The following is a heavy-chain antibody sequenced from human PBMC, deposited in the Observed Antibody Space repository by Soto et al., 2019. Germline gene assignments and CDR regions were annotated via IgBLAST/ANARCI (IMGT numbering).Heavy chain of an antibody. CDR2: IYWNGEK. V-gene: IGHV2-5*01. Sequence: QITLKESGPTLVKPTQTLTLTCTFSGFSLTTGGLGVAWLRQPPGMALEWLADIYWNGEKNYSPSLKNRATITRDTSKTQVVLTVTNMDPVDTATYYCSHSRVHSGMWFDPGGQGILVTVSS. CDR1: GFSLTTGGLG. J-gene: IGHJ5*02. D-gene: IGHD3-10*01. CDR3: SHSRVHSGMWFDP.